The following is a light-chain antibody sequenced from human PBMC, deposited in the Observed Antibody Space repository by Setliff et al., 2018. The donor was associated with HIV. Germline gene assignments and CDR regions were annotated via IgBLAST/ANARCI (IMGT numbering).Light chain of an antibody. CDR1: SSDVGSYNL. J-gene: IGLJ2*01. CDR2: EVS. CDR3: CSYAGSSTHVV. Sequence: QSVLTQPASVSGSPGQSITIPCTGTSSDVGSYNLVSWYQQHPGKAPKLMIYEVSKRPSGVSNRFSGSKSGNTASLTISGLQAEDEADYYCCSYAGSSTHVVFGGGTKVTVL. V-gene: IGLV2-23*02.